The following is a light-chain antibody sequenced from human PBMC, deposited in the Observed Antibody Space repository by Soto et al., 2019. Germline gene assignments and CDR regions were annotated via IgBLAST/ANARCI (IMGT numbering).Light chain of an antibody. CDR2: GAS. Sequence: ETVLTQSPGTLSLSPGERATLSCRASQSIRSNYLAWYRQTPGQAPRLLIYGASKRASGIPDRFSGSGSGTDFTLIISRLEPEDFALYYFQQYGSSPWTFGQGTKVEIK. J-gene: IGKJ1*01. V-gene: IGKV3-20*01. CDR1: QSIRSNY. CDR3: QQYGSSPWT.